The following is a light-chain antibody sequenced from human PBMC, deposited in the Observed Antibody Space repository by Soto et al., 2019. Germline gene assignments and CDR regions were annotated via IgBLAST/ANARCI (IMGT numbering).Light chain of an antibody. CDR2: AVS. J-gene: IGKJ1*01. CDR3: QQYNNWPPTWT. V-gene: IGKV3-15*01. CDR1: QSVSSN. Sequence: IVLTQSPVTLSLSPGERATLSCRASQSVSSNLAWYQHKPGQAPRLLIYAVSTRATGIPARFSGSGSGTEFTLTINSLQSEDFAVYYCQQYNNWPPTWTFGQGTKVDI.